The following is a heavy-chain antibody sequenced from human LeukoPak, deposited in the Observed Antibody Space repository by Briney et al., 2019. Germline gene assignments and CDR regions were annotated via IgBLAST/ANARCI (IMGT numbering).Heavy chain of an antibody. V-gene: IGHV3-7*03. J-gene: IGHJ4*02. CDR3: AKDEAGPDY. CDR1: GLTFSNYW. Sequence: GGSLRLSCAASGLTFSNYWMDWVRQAPGKGLEWVANIKQDGSEKNYVDSVKGRFTISRDNSKNTLYLQMNSLRAEDTAVYYCAKDEAGPDYWGQGTLVTVSS. D-gene: IGHD6-19*01. CDR2: IKQDGSEK.